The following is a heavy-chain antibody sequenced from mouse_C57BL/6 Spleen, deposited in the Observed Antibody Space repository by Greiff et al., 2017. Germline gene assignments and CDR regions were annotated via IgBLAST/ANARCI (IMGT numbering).Heavy chain of an antibody. CDR2: INYDGSST. J-gene: IGHJ4*01. CDR3: ARVWLRYAMDY. CDR1: GFTFSDYY. D-gene: IGHD2-2*01. V-gene: IGHV5-16*01. Sequence: DVKLVESEGGLVQPGSSMKLSCTASGFTFSDYYMAWVRQVPEKGLEWVANINYDGSSTYYLDSLKSRFIISRDNAKNILYLQMSSLKSEDTATYYCARVWLRYAMDYWGQGTSVTVSS.